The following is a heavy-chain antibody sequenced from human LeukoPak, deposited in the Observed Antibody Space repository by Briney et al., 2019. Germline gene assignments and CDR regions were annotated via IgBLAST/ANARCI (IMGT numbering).Heavy chain of an antibody. D-gene: IGHD3-16*01. J-gene: IGHJ6*03. CDR2: IYYSGST. CDR3: ARETSQKGAHYMDV. CDR1: GGSISSYY. V-gene: IGHV4-59*01. Sequence: PSETLSLTCTVSGGSISSYYWSWLRQPPGKGLEWIGYIYYSGSTNYNPSLKSRVAISVDTSKNQFSLKLSSVTAADTAVYYCARETSQKGAHYMDVWGKGTTVTISS.